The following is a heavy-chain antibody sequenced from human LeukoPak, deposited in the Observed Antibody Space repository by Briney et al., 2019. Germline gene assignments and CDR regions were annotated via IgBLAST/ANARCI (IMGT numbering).Heavy chain of an antibody. Sequence: SETLSLTCTVSGASTASHYWTWLRQPPGKELEWIAYMFDTVSAKSNPSLKSRLTLSVDTSKKQLSLRLSSVTAADTAVYYCATIKRGSTYGYFDFWGQGIKVTVSS. J-gene: IGHJ4*02. D-gene: IGHD5-18*01. CDR2: MFDTVSA. CDR1: GASTASHY. CDR3: ATIKRGSTYGYFDF. V-gene: IGHV4-59*11.